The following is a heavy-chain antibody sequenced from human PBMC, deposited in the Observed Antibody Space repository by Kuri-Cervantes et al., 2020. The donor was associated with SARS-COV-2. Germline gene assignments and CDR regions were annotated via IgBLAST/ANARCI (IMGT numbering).Heavy chain of an antibody. CDR1: GGSFSGYY. CDR3: ARGVGAAVAGTLITIYYYYGMDA. J-gene: IGHJ6*02. CDR2: INHSGST. Sequence: ESLKISCAVYGGSFSGYYWSWIRQPPGKGLEWIGEINHSGSTNYNPSLKSRVTISVDTSKNQFSLKLSSVTAADTAVYYCARGVGAAVAGTLITIYYYYGMDAWGHGNTVTVSS. D-gene: IGHD6-19*01. V-gene: IGHV4-34*01.